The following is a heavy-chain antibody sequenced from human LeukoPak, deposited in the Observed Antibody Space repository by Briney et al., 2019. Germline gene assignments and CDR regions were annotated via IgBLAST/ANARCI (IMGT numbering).Heavy chain of an antibody. CDR3: ARDREGMATSDN. D-gene: IGHD5-24*01. V-gene: IGHV1-18*01. Sequence: ASVTVSCTASVYTFTTYGISWLRQAPGQGPEWMGWISPYNGNTNIAPKFQDRLTLTTDTSTSTAYMEVKSLRSDDTAVYYCARDREGMATSDNGGQGPLVTVSS. J-gene: IGHJ4*02. CDR2: ISPYNGNT. CDR1: VYTFTTYG.